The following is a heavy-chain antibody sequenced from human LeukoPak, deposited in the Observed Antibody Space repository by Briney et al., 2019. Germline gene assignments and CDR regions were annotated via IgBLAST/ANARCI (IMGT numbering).Heavy chain of an antibody. D-gene: IGHD1-26*01. V-gene: IGHV3-21*01. Sequence: GGSLRLSCAASGFTFSSYSMNWVRQAPGKGLEWVSSISSRSSYIYYADSVKGRFTISRDNAKNSLYLQMNSLRAEDTAVYYCARARVGATWFDPWGQGTLVTVSS. CDR2: ISSRSSYI. J-gene: IGHJ5*02. CDR3: ARARVGATWFDP. CDR1: GFTFSSYS.